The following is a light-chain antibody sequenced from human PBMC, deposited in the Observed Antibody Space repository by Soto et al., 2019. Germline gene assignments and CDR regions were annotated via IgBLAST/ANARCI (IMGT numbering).Light chain of an antibody. V-gene: IGLV2-8*01. CDR3: TSYVGSNIGV. CDR2: EVS. Sequence: QSALTQPPSASGSPGQSVTISCTGTSSDVGAYKYVSWYQQYPGKAPKLMIYEVSKRPSGVPDRFSGSKSGNTASLTVSGLQAEDEAGYCTSYVGSNIGVFGGGTKLTVL. J-gene: IGLJ3*02. CDR1: SSDVGAYKY.